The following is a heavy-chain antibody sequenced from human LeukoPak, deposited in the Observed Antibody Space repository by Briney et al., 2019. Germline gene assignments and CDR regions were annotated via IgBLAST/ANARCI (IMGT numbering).Heavy chain of an antibody. D-gene: IGHD2-2*01. CDR1: GGSFSGYY. J-gene: IGHJ4*02. V-gene: IGHV4-34*01. CDR3: ARGDQLLSRYYFDY. Sequence: SETLSLTCAVYGGSFSGYYWSWIRQPPRKGLEWIGEINHSGSTNYNPSLKSRVTISVDTSKNQFSLKLSSVTAADTAVYYCARGDQLLSRYYFDYWGQGTLVTVSS. CDR2: INHSGST.